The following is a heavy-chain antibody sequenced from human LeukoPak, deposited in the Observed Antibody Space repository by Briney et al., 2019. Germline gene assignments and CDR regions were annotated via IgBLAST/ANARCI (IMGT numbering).Heavy chain of an antibody. CDR2: MNPNSGNT. V-gene: IGHV1-8*01. CDR3: ARARSDGGATYYYFDY. CDR1: GYTFTSYD. Sequence: ASVKVSCKASGYTFTSYDINWVRQATGQGLEWMGWMNPNSGNTGYAQKFQGRVTMTRNTSISTAYMELSSLRPEDTAVYYCARARSDGGATYYYFDYWGQGTLVTVSS. D-gene: IGHD1-26*01. J-gene: IGHJ4*02.